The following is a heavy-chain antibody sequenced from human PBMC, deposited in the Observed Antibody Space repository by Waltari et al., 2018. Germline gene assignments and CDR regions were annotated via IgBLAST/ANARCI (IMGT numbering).Heavy chain of an antibody. CDR2: IYTSGRT. D-gene: IGHD1-26*01. J-gene: IGHJ5*02. V-gene: IGHV4-4*07. CDR3: TRGRGGGGSSNNWFDP. Sequence: QVQLQESGPGLVKPSETLSLTCTVSGGSISSYYWSWIRQPAGKGLEWIGHIYTSGRTNYHPPLRSRVTMSLDTSKNQFSLKLNSVTAADTAIYYCTRGRGGGGSSNNWFDPWGQGTLVIVSS. CDR1: GGSISSYY.